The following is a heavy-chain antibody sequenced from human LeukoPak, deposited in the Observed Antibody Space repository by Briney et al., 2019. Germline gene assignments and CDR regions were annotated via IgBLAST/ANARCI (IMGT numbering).Heavy chain of an antibody. CDR1: GFTFTDYY. D-gene: IGHD6-13*01. CDR2: ISISGTTI. V-gene: IGHV3-11*01. CDR3: AKARLIVRYSSSWSFDY. Sequence: GGSLRLSCAASGFTFTDYYMSWIRQAPGKGLEWVSYISISGTTIYYADSVKGRFTFSRDNAKNSLYLQMNSLRAEDTALYYCAKARLIVRYSSSWSFDYWGQGTLVTVSS. J-gene: IGHJ4*02.